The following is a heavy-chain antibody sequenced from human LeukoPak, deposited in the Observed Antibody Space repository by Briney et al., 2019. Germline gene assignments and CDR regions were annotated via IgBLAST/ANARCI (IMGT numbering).Heavy chain of an antibody. V-gene: IGHV4-39*07. CDR3: ASRVAVAGTSYFDY. CDR2: IYYSGST. Sequence: PSDTLSLTCTVSGGSISSSSYYWGWIRQPPGKGLEWIGSIYYSGSTYYNPSLKSRVTISVDTSKNQFSLKLSSVTAADTAVYYCASRVAVAGTSYFDYWGQGTLVTVSS. CDR1: GGSISSSSYY. D-gene: IGHD6-19*01. J-gene: IGHJ4*02.